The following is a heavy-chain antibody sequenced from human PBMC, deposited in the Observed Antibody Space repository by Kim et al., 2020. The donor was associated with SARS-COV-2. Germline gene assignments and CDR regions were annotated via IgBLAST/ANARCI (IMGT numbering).Heavy chain of an antibody. CDR2: ISGDGGST. J-gene: IGHJ4*02. CDR3: AKDRRWTDYYGSGSYYMGY. CDR1: GFTFDDYA. D-gene: IGHD3-10*01. V-gene: IGHV3-43*02. Sequence: GGSLRLSCAASGFTFDDYAMHWVRQAPGKGLEWVSLISGDGGSTYYADSVKGRFTISRDNSKNSLYLQMNSLRTEDTALYYCAKDRRWTDYYGSGSYYMGYWGQGTLVTVSS.